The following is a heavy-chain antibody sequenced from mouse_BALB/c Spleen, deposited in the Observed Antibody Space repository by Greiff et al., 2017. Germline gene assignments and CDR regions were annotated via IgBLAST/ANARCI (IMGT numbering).Heavy chain of an antibody. Sequence: EVQGVESGGGLVKPGGSLKLSCAASGFTFSDYYMYWVRQTPEKRLEWVATISDGGSYTYYPDSVKGRFTISRDNAKNNLYLQMSSLKSEDTAMYYRARTREKIYYDYDGPFMDYWGQGTSVTVSS. J-gene: IGHJ4*01. CDR2: ISDGGSYT. CDR3: ARTREKIYYDYDGPFMDY. D-gene: IGHD2-4*01. V-gene: IGHV5-4*02. CDR1: GFTFSDYY.